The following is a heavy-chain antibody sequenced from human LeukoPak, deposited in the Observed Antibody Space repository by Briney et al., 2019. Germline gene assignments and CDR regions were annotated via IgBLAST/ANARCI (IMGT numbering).Heavy chain of an antibody. Sequence: GSLRLSCAASGFTFSNYWMHWVRQAPGKGLVWVSRINSDGINTSYADSVKGRFTISRDNAKNTLNLQMNSLRAEDTAVYYCARDLGQYYDTSDNWFDPWGQGTLVTVSS. V-gene: IGHV3-74*01. CDR2: INSDGINT. CDR1: GFTFSNYW. D-gene: IGHD3-22*01. J-gene: IGHJ5*02. CDR3: ARDLGQYYDTSDNWFDP.